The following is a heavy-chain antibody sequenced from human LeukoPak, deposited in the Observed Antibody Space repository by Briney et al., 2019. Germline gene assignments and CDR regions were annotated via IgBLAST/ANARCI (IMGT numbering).Heavy chain of an antibody. CDR1: GYTFTGYD. J-gene: IGHJ5*02. CDR2: MNPNSDNT. V-gene: IGHV1-8*01. D-gene: IGHD1-14*01. CDR3: ARARRTNWFDP. Sequence: ASVKVSCKASGYTFTGYDINWGRQATGQGLEWMGWMNPNSDNTGYAQKFQGRVTMTRNTSISTAYMELSSLRSEDTAVYYCARARRTNWFDPWGQGTLVTVSS.